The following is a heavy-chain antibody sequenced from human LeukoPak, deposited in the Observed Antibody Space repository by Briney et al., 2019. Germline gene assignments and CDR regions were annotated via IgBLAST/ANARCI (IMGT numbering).Heavy chain of an antibody. CDR1: GHTFTSYD. D-gene: IGHD2-2*01. V-gene: IGHV1-8*01. CDR2: MNPNSGNT. Sequence: ASVKVSCKASGHTFTSYDINWVRQATGQGLEWMGWMNPNSGNTGYAQKFQGRVTMTRNTSISTAYMELSSLRFEDTAVYYCARSRVYYGMDVWGQGTTVTVSS. J-gene: IGHJ6*02. CDR3: ARSRVYYGMDV.